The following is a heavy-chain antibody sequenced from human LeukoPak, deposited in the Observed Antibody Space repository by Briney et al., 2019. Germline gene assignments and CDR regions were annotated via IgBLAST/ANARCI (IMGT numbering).Heavy chain of an antibody. J-gene: IGHJ5*02. Sequence: SEALSLTCAVYGGSFSGYYWSWIRQPPGKGLEWIGEINHSGSTNYNPSLKSRVTISVDTSKNQFSLKLSSVTAADTAVYYCARGGVPGGLWFWVPWGQGTLVTVSS. CDR2: INHSGST. CDR3: ARGGVPGGLWFWVP. D-gene: IGHD3-10*01. V-gene: IGHV4-34*01. CDR1: GGSFSGYY.